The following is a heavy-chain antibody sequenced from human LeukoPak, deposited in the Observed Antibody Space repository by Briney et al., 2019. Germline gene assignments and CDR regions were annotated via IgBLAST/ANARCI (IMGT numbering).Heavy chain of an antibody. V-gene: IGHV3-23*01. D-gene: IGHD6-6*01. CDR3: AKAGIGGSSLYYFDY. J-gene: IGHJ4*02. CDR1: GFTFSNYA. CDR2: ISGSGTVT. Sequence: GGSLRLSCAASGFTFSNYAMSWVRQAPGQGLEWVAAISGSGTVTYYADSVKGQFTISRDNSKNTLYLQMNSLRAEDTAVYYCAKAGIGGSSLYYFDYWGQGTLVTVSS.